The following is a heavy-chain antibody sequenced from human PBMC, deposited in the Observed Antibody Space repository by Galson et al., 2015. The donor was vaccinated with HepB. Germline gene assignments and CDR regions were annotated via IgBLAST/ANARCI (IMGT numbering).Heavy chain of an antibody. CDR3: ARRSIAAADHFDY. V-gene: IGHV4-39*07. Sequence: ETLSLTCTVSGGSISSSSYYWGWIRQPPGKGLEWIGSIYYSGSTYYNPSLKSRVTISVDTSKNQFSLKLSSVTAADTAVYYCARRSIAAADHFDYWGQGTLVTVSS. J-gene: IGHJ4*02. CDR2: IYYSGST. D-gene: IGHD6-13*01. CDR1: GGSISSSSYY.